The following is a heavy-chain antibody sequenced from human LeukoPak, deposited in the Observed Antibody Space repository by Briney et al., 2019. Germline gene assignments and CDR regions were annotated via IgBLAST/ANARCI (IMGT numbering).Heavy chain of an antibody. CDR3: ARQSLAASGLDS. V-gene: IGHV3-30*19. D-gene: IGHD6-13*01. CDR1: GFTFSSHR. CDR2: VKDDGSYT. Sequence: GGSLRLSCAASGFTFSSHRMSWVRQAPGKGLDWVAVVKDDGSYTSYAASVKGRFTISRDNSKDTVVLQMNSLSVDDTAIYYCARQSLAASGLDSWGQGMLVTVSS. J-gene: IGHJ4*02.